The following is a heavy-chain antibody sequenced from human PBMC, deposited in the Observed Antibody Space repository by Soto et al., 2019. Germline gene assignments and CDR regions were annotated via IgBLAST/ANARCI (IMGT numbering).Heavy chain of an antibody. CDR2: TRNKANSYTT. V-gene: IGHV3-72*01. J-gene: IGHJ2*01. CDR1: GFTFSDHY. Sequence: EVQLVESGGGLVQPGGSLRLSCAASGFTFSDHYMDWVRQAPGKGLEWVGRTRNKANSYTTEYAASVKGRFTISRDDSKNSLDLQMNSLKTEDTAVYYCARTSHYYDSSGARRYFDLWGRGTLVTVSS. D-gene: IGHD3-22*01. CDR3: ARTSHYYDSSGARRYFDL.